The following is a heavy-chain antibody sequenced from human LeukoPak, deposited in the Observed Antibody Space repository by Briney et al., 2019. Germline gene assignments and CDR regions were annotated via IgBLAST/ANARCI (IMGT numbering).Heavy chain of an antibody. D-gene: IGHD6-13*01. CDR3: ARDRQQLPPYYYYYYYMDV. CDR1: GGTFSSYA. CDR2: ITPIFGTA. J-gene: IGHJ6*03. Sequence: SVKVSCKASGGTFSSYAISWVRQAPGQGLEWMGGITPIFGTANYAQKFQGRVTITADESTSTAYMELSSLRSEDTAVYYCARDRQQLPPYYYYYYYMDVWGKGTTVTVSS. V-gene: IGHV1-69*13.